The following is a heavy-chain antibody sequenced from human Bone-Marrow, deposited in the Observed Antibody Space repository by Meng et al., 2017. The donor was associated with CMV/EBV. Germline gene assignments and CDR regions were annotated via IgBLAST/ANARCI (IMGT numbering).Heavy chain of an antibody. J-gene: IGHJ6*02. D-gene: IGHD1-14*01. CDR3: ASAPENYYYGMDV. V-gene: IGHV1-2*02. Sequence: ASVKVSCKASGYTFSDYYIHWVRQAPGQGLEWMAWINPNSGVTNYAQKFQGRVTVTRDTSISTAYMELSRLGSDDTAVYYCASAPENYYYGMDVWGQGTTVTVSS. CDR1: GYTFSDYY. CDR2: INPNSGVT.